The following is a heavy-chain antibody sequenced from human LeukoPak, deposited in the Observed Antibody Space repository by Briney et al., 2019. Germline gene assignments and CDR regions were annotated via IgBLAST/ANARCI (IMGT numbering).Heavy chain of an antibody. V-gene: IGHV4-34*01. CDR3: ARGTYSPPIVVVPAAIASRRLYGMDV. CDR2: INHSGST. Sequence: PSETLSLTCAVYGGSFSGYYWSWIRLPPGKGLEWIGEINHSGSTNYNPSLKSRVTISVDTSKNQFSLKLSSVTAADTAVYYCARGTYSPPIVVVPAAIASRRLYGMDVWGKGTTVTVSS. CDR1: GGSFSGYY. J-gene: IGHJ6*04. D-gene: IGHD2-2*01.